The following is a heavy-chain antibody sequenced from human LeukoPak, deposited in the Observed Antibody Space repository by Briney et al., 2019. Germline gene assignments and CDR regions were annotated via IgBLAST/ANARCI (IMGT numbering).Heavy chain of an antibody. D-gene: IGHD1-20*01. CDR2: ISGSGAGT. CDR3: AKENNWNDGRFNYFDY. J-gene: IGHJ4*02. CDR1: RFIFSDYY. V-gene: IGHV3-23*01. Sequence: GGSLRLSCAASRFIFSDYYMDWLRQAPGKGLKWVSTISGSGAGTYYADSVKGRFTISRDNSKNTLYLQMNGLRADDTAVYYCAKENNWNDGRFNYFDYWGQGTLVTVSS.